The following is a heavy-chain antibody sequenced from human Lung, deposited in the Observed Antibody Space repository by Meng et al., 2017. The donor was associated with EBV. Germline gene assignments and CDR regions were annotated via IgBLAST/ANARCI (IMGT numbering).Heavy chain of an antibody. D-gene: IGHD3-16*01. J-gene: IGHJ4*02. CDR1: GGPISRTGTC. CDR3: ARHTFSGNPGGVDS. CDR2: QCHADDT. V-gene: IGHV4-39*01. Sequence: RLRGSGPGLAKPSETLSLTCTVSGGPISRTGTCGGWIRQPPGKGLEWIGSQCHADDTYYNPSLMGRVTISVDTSKNQVSLKLTSVTAADTSIYYCARHTFSGNPGGVDSWGQGILVTVSS.